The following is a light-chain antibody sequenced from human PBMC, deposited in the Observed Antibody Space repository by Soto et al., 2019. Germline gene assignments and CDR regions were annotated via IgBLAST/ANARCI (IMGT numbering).Light chain of an antibody. CDR2: DVS. Sequence: QSVLTQPGSVSGSPGQPITISCTGTSSDVGSFDSVAWYQHNPGKAPKLMIYDVSNRPSGVSSRFSGSKSGNTASLSISGLQTEDEANYYCSSFTTSSTLVCGTGTKVTVL. CDR3: SSFTTSSTLV. V-gene: IGLV2-14*01. J-gene: IGLJ1*01. CDR1: SSDVGSFDS.